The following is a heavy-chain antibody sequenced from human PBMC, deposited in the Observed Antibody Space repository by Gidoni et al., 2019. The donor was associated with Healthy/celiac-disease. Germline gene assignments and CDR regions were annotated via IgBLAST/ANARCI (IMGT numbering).Heavy chain of an antibody. D-gene: IGHD2-15*01. CDR3: ARHKSGSSFIGLDY. V-gene: IGHV4-59*08. Sequence: QVQLPVSGPGLVKPPEPRSLTCTAPVAPLSSYYWSWIRQPPGKGREWIVYIDYSGSTNYTPTRKSRVTIAVATSKIQFSLKLGTVAAADASEYDCARHKSGSSFIGLDYWGQGTLVTVSS. CDR1: VAPLSSYY. CDR2: IDYSGST. J-gene: IGHJ4*02.